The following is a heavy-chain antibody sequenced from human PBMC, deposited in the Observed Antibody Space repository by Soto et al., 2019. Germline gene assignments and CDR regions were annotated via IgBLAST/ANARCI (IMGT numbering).Heavy chain of an antibody. CDR2: IKSKTDGGAT. CDR3: TTVLSYFDC. J-gene: IGHJ4*02. V-gene: IGHV3-15*01. CDR1: RFTFSSYA. Sequence: AGSLRLSCAASRFTFSSYAMSWVRQAPGKGLEWVGRIKSKTDGGATDYPAPVKGRFTISRDDSKNTLYLQMNSLKTEDTAVYYCTTVLSYFDCWGQGTPVTVSS.